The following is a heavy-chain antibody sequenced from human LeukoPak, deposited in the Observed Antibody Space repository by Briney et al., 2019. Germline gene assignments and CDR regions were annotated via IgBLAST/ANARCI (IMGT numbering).Heavy chain of an antibody. CDR3: ARDTVIDFYYNYMDV. Sequence: GWSLRLSCAASGFTFDDHGMSWVHQVPGKGLEWVSGINWNGGSTGYADSVKGRFTISRDNAKNSLYLQMNSLRAEDTALYYCARDTVIDFYYNYMDVWGKGTTVTVSS. V-gene: IGHV3-20*04. CDR1: GFTFDDHG. CDR2: INWNGGST. J-gene: IGHJ6*03. D-gene: IGHD3/OR15-3a*01.